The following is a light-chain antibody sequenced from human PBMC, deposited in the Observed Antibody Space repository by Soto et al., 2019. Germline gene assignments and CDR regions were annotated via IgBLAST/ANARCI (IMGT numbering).Light chain of an antibody. J-gene: IGKJ1*01. CDR2: DTS. Sequence: IVLTQSPGTLSLSPGESATLSCWASYTVGTNLDWYQKKPGKAPRLLIYDTSTRATGVPARLSGSGYGTELTITISSLKDEDSEVYQCHQYNNTPRTFGQGTKVDIK. CDR3: HQYNNTPRT. V-gene: IGKV3-15*01. CDR1: YTVGTN.